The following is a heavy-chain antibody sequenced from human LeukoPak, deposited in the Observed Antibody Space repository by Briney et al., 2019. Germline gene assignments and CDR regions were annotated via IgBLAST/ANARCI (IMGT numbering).Heavy chain of an antibody. V-gene: IGHV4-61*02. J-gene: IGHJ6*02. CDR1: GCSVSSCNYY. D-gene: IGHD3-10*01. Sequence: SETLSLTCTVSGCSVSSCNYYWSWMRQPAGQGLESIVRIYTSWSSNYNPALKRRVTITIDTSKNQFSLKLSSVTAADTAVYYCATLRGVEDNMAVWGQGTTVTVSS. CDR2: IYTSWSS. CDR3: ATLRGVEDNMAV.